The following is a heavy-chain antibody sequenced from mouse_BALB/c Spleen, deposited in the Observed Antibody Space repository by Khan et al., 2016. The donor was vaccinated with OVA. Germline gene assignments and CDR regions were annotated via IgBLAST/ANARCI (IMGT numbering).Heavy chain of an antibody. V-gene: IGHV1-9*01. CDR3: ARVKYGSRDYFDS. CDR2: FLPGSGNA. Sequence: QVQLKESGAELMKPGASVKISCKATGYTFSNYWIEWVKQRPGHGLEWIGEFLPGSGNANYNERFKGKATFASDASSNTALMQLSSLTSEDSAVYFCARVKYGSRDYFDSWGQGTILTGSS. J-gene: IGHJ2*01. D-gene: IGHD1-1*01. CDR1: GYTFSNYW.